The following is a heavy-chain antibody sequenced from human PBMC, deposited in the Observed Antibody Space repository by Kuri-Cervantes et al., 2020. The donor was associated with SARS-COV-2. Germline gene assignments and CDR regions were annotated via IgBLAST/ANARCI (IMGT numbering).Heavy chain of an antibody. Sequence: GSLRLSCTVSGGSISSYYWSWIRQPPGKGLEWIGYIYYSGSTNYNPSLKSRVTISVDTSKNQFSLKLSSVTAADTAVYYCAGSSGWYTYYYYGMDVWGQGTTVTDSS. V-gene: IGHV4-59*01. CDR2: IYYSGST. D-gene: IGHD6-19*01. CDR1: GGSISSYY. CDR3: AGSSGWYTYYYYGMDV. J-gene: IGHJ6*02.